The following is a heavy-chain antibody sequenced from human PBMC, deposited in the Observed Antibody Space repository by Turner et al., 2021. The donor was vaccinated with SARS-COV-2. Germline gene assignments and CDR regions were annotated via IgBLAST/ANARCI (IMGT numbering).Heavy chain of an antibody. CDR3: ARDLVEMGGMDV. CDR1: GLTVSSNY. J-gene: IGHJ6*02. D-gene: IGHD2-15*01. CDR2: IYSGGST. Sequence: EVQLVETGGGLIQPGGSLRLSCAASGLTVSSNYMSWVRQAPGKGLEWVSVIYSGGSTFYADSVKGRFTISRDSSKNTLYLQMNSLRAEDTAVYYCARDLVEMGGMDVWGQVTTVTVSS. V-gene: IGHV3-53*02.